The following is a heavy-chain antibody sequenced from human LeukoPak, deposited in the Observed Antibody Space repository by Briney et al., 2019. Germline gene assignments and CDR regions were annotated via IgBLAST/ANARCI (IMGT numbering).Heavy chain of an antibody. Sequence: PGGSLRLSCAASEFTFRTYSMNWVRQAPGKGLEWVSYIDTTSSTIYYADSVKGRFTISRDNAKNSLYLQMNSLIAEDTAVYYCAKDPTGPSSSGWDEGYFQHWGQGTLVTVSS. CDR3: AKDPTGPSSSGWDEGYFQH. CDR2: IDTTSSTI. V-gene: IGHV3-48*01. J-gene: IGHJ1*01. D-gene: IGHD6-19*01. CDR1: EFTFRTYS.